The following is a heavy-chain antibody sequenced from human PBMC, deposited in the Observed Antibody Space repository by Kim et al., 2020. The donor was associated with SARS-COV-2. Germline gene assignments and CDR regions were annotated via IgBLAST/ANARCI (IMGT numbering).Heavy chain of an antibody. CDR2: INPTSGSA. CDR3: ASGDRGRFEY. CDR1: GYTFTSNY. D-gene: IGHD3-10*01. Sequence: ASVKVSCKASGYTFTSNYLHWVRQAPGQGLEWMGFINPTSGSATYAQKFQDRVTMTRDTSTSTLYMELSSLSHDDTAFFFCASGDRGRFEYWGQGTLVTV. J-gene: IGHJ4*02. V-gene: IGHV1-46*01.